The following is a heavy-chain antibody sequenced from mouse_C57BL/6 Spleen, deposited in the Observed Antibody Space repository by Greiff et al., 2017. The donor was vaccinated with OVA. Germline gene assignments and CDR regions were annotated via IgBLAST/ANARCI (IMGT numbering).Heavy chain of an antibody. J-gene: IGHJ2*01. CDR2: IYPGDGDT. CDR1: GYAFSSSW. D-gene: IGHD3-2*02. CDR3: ARGSGYGFDY. V-gene: IGHV1-82*01. Sequence: VNVVESGPELVKPGASVKISCKASGYAFSSSWMNWVKQRPGKGLEWIGRIYPGDGDTNYNGKFKGKATLTADKSSSTAYMQLSSLTSEDSAVYFCARGSGYGFDYWGQGTTLTVSS.